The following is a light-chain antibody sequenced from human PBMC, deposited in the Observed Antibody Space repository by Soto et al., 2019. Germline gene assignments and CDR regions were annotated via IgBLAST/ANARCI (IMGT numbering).Light chain of an antibody. CDR3: QQYNDWPPLT. CDR2: GAS. Sequence: EIVMTQSPATLSVSPGEGATLSCRASQSISTDLAWYQQKPGQAPRLLIYGASTRATGIPARFSGSGSGTEFTLTISSLQSEDFAVYYCQQYNDWPPLTFGGGTKVEIK. CDR1: QSISTD. V-gene: IGKV3-15*01. J-gene: IGKJ4*01.